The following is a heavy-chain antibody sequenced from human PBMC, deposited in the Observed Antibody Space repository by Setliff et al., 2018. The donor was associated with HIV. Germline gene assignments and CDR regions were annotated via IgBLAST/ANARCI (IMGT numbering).Heavy chain of an antibody. Sequence: GASVKVSCKTAGYTFTGHFIHWMRQAPGQGLEWMGWINPNSGATDYAWRFEDRVTMTSDTSIRTVYMELSSLRSDDTAVYYRARDTAIGWYGESKMSDFWGQRTLVTVSS. J-gene: IGHJ4*02. CDR1: GYTFTGHF. D-gene: IGHD3-10*01. V-gene: IGHV1-2*02. CDR3: ARDTAIGWYGESKMSDF. CDR2: INPNSGAT.